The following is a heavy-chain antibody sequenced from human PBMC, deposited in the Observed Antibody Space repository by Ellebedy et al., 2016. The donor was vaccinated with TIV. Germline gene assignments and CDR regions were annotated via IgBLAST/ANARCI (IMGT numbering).Heavy chain of an antibody. V-gene: IGHV1-18*01. CDR3: AIDLFVDTATEDYYYGMDV. D-gene: IGHD5-18*01. J-gene: IGHJ6*02. CDR2: MNPNSGNT. CDR1: GYTFTSYD. Sequence: ASVKVSCXASGYTFTSYDINWVRQATGQGLEWMGWMNPNSGNTNYAQKLQGRVTMTTDTSTSTAYMELRSLRSDDTAVYYCAIDLFVDTATEDYYYGMDVWGQGTTVTVSS.